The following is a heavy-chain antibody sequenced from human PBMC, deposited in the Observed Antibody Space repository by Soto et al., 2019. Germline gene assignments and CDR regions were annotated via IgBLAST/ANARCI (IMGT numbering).Heavy chain of an antibody. V-gene: IGHV1-2*02. J-gene: IGHJ4*02. CDR2: VNLNTGGA. CDR3: ARGGSYRYAEYFDF. D-gene: IGHD3-16*02. CDR1: GYTFTDYS. Sequence: ASVKVSCKASGYTFTDYSIHWVRQAPGQGLESMAWVNLNTGGADYAQNFQGRVTVTRDTSINTVYMELSRLKSDDTAVYYCARGGSYRYAEYFDFWGQGTLVTVSS.